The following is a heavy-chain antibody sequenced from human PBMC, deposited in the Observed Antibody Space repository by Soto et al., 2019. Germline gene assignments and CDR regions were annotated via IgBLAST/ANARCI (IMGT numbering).Heavy chain of an antibody. CDR2: IYPGDSDT. V-gene: IGHV5-51*01. Sequence: GESLKISCKGSGYSFTSYWIGWVRQMPGKGLEWMGIIYPGDSDTRYSPSFQGQVTISADKSISTAYLQWSSLKASDTAMYYCARLCSGGSCYPTSVGSDYWGQGTLVTASP. CDR3: ARLCSGGSCYPTSVGSDY. D-gene: IGHD2-15*01. CDR1: GYSFTSYW. J-gene: IGHJ4*02.